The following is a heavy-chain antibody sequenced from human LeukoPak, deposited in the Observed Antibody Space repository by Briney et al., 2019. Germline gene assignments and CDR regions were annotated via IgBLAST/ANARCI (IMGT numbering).Heavy chain of an antibody. J-gene: IGHJ5*02. V-gene: IGHV4-39*01. CDR3: ARHGYGDYVGNWFDP. CDR2: IFYSGST. Sequence: KTSETLSLTCTVSSGSISTSNYYWGWVRQPPGKALEWIGNIFYSGSTYYSPSLKSRVTIDTSRNQFSLKLNSVTAADTAVYYCARHGYGDYVGNWFDPWGQGILVTVSS. D-gene: IGHD4-17*01. CDR1: SGSISTSNYY.